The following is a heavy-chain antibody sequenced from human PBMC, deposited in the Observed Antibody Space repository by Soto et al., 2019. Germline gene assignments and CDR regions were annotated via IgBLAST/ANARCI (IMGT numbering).Heavy chain of an antibody. CDR1: GDSLNNNW. CDR3: ARGSLVYDS. D-gene: IGHD3-16*01. J-gene: IGHJ4*02. V-gene: IGHV4-59*01. Sequence: QVQLLESGPTLVKPSETLFLTCSVSGDSLNNNWWTWIRQAPGTAPELVGYIYYKGDTSYNPSLESRVTISLDTPKNQISLELCSVIGADTAVYFCARGSLVYDSWGQGILVTVSS. CDR2: IYYKGDT.